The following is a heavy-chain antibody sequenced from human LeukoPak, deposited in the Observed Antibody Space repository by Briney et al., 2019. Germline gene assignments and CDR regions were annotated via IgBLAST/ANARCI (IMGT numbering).Heavy chain of an antibody. D-gene: IGHD6-19*01. CDR1: GFTFSSYT. CDR2: ISSSSSYI. J-gene: IGHJ4*02. V-gene: IGHV3-21*01. Sequence: KTGGPLRLSCAASGFTFSSYTMNWVRQAPGKGLEWVSSISSSSSYIYYADSVKGRFTISRDNAKDSLFLQMSSLRAEDTAVYYCASHSGIAVAGPKNPFDYWGQGTLVTVSS. CDR3: ASHSGIAVAGPKNPFDY.